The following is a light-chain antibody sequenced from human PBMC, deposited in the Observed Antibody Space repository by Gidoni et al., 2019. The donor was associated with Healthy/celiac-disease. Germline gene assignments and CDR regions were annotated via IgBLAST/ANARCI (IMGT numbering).Light chain of an antibody. Sequence: QSVLTQPPSASGTPGQRVTLSCSGSSSNIGSNYVYWYQQLPGTAPKLLIYRNNQRPSGVPGRFSGSKSGTSASLAISGLRSEDEADYYCAAWDDSLSVLVFGGGTKLTVL. CDR1: SSNIGSNY. CDR3: AAWDDSLSVLV. J-gene: IGLJ2*01. V-gene: IGLV1-47*01. CDR2: RNN.